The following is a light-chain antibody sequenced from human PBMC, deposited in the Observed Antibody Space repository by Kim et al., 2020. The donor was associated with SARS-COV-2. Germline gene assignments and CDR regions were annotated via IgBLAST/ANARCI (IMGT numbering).Light chain of an antibody. CDR3: QQNYT. V-gene: IGKV1-39*01. CDR1: QTVSRF. CDR2: GAS. J-gene: IGKJ3*01. Sequence: SSLSASVGDRVTITCRASQTVSRFLNWYQQKPGKAPNLLIYGASNLQSGVPSRFSGGGSGTDFTLTISSLQPEDFATYYCQQNYTFGPGTKVDIK.